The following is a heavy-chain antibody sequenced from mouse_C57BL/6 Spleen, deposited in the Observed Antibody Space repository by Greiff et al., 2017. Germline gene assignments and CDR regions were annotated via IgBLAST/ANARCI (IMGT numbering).Heavy chain of an antibody. CDR2: IYPGDGDT. J-gene: IGHJ1*03. CDR1: GYAFSSSW. V-gene: IGHV1-82*01. D-gene: IGHD2-5*01. CDR3: ARELSNWWYFDV. Sequence: QVQLQQSGPELVKPGASVKISCKASGYAFSSSWMNWVKQRPGKGLEWIGRIYPGDGDTNYNGKFKGKATLTADKSSSTAYMQLSSLTSEDSAVYFCARELSNWWYFDVWGTGTTVTVSS.